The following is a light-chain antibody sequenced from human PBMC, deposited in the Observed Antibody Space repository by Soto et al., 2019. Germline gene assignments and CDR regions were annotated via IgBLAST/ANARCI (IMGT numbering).Light chain of an antibody. CDR2: DAS. V-gene: IGKV3-11*01. CDR1: QSVSSY. J-gene: IGKJ5*01. CDR3: QQRSYWPIT. Sequence: EIVMTQSPATLSASPGERVTLSRRASQSVSSYLAWYQQKPGQAPSLLIYDASNGATGIPARCSGSGSGTDFTLTISSLEAEDVAVYYCQQRSYWPITFGQGTRLEI.